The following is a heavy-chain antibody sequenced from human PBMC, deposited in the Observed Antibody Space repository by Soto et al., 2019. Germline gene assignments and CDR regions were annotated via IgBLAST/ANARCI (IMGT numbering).Heavy chain of an antibody. V-gene: IGHV5-51*01. CDR1: GYSFTTYW. D-gene: IGHD3-10*01. Sequence: GESLKISCKVSGYSFTTYWIGWVRQMPGKGLEWMGVIYPGDSDTRYSPSFQGQVTISADKSISTAYLQWRSLKASDTTIYYCARPYTMVDAFDIWGQGTMVTVSS. CDR2: IYPGDSDT. CDR3: ARPYTMVDAFDI. J-gene: IGHJ3*02.